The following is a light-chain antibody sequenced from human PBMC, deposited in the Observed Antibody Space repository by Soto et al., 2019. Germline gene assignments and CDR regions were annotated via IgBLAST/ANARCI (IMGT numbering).Light chain of an antibody. CDR3: MQVLHTPNT. J-gene: IGKJ2*01. Sequence: DIVMTQSTLSLPVTPGEPASISCRSSQSLLHSNGHQYAGWYLQKPGQSPQLLIYLHSNRDAGVPDRFRGSGSGTDFTLKISRVEAEDVAVYYCMQVLHTPNTFGQGTKLEIK. CDR1: QSLLHSNGHQY. V-gene: IGKV2-28*01. CDR2: LHS.